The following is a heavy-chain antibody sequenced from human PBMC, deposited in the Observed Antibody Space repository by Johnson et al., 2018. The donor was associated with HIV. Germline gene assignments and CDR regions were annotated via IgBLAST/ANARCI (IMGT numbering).Heavy chain of an antibody. J-gene: IGHJ3*02. CDR1: GFIFSNYW. CDR3: ARSVNAGRPFDI. CDR2: IKSDGSST. D-gene: IGHD2-8*01. V-gene: IGHV3-74*02. Sequence: VQLVESGGGVVQPGRSLRLSCAVSGFIFSNYWMEWVRQAPGKGLVWVSRIKSDGSSTTYADSVKGRFIISRDNAKNTLYLEMKSLRVDDTAVYYCARSVNAGRPFDIWGQGTLVTVSS.